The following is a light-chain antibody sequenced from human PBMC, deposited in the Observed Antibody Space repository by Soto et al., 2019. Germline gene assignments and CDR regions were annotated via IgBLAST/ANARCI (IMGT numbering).Light chain of an antibody. CDR2: EVS. J-gene: IGLJ1*01. V-gene: IGLV2-14*01. CDR1: SSDVGGYNY. Sequence: QSVLTQPASVSGSPGQSITISCTGTSSDVGGYNYVSWYQQHPGKAPKLMIYEVSNRPSGVSNRFSGSKSGNTASLTISGLQAEDEAHYYCSSYRGSNNFVFGSGTKVTVL. CDR3: SSYRGSNNFV.